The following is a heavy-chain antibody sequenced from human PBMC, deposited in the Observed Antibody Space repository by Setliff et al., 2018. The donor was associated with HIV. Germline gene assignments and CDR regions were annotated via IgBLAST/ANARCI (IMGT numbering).Heavy chain of an antibody. J-gene: IGHJ4*02. Sequence: SLTCTVSGGSMSTTEYHWDWIRQPPGKGLEWIGNIYYSGTTYYKSSLKSRVTISAERSTNQFSLRLTSVTAADTAVYFCARGGVGRALTAWVDSWGQGTLVTVSS. CDR1: GGSMSTTEYH. D-gene: IGHD1-26*01. V-gene: IGHV4-39*07. CDR2: IYYSGTT. CDR3: ARGGVGRALTAWVDS.